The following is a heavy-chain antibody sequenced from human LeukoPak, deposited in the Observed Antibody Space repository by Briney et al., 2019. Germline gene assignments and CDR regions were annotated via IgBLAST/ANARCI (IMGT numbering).Heavy chain of an antibody. CDR2: IKQDGSDK. CDR3: ARGGTYYYDSSGYYSRNNFDY. D-gene: IGHD3-22*01. Sequence: PGGSLRLSCAASGFTFSRYWMTWVRQAPGKGLEWVANIKQDGSDKYYVDSVKGRFTISRDNSKNTLYLQMNSLRAEDTAVYYCARGGTYYYDSSGYYSRNNFDYWGQGTLVTVSS. V-gene: IGHV3-7*02. J-gene: IGHJ4*02. CDR1: GFTFSRYW.